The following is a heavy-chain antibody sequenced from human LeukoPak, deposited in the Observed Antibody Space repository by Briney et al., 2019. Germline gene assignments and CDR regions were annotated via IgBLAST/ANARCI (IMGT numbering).Heavy chain of an antibody. V-gene: IGHV4-31*03. CDR1: GGSISSGGYY. Sequence: SETLSLTCTVSGGSISSGGYYWSWIRQHPGKGLEWIGYIYNSGRAYYNPSLKSRVTISVDTSKSQFSLELSSVTAADMAVYYCASWPEVRGIYAFDIWGQGTRVTVSS. CDR3: ASWPEVRGIYAFDI. J-gene: IGHJ3*02. CDR2: IYNSGRA. D-gene: IGHD3-10*01.